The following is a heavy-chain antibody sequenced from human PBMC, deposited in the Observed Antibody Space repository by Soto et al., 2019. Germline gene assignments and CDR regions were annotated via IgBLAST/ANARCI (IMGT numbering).Heavy chain of an antibody. Sequence: GASVKVSCKAAGGTSSSYTISWVRQAPGQGLEWMGRIIPILGIANHAQKFQGRVTITADESTSTAYMELSSLRSEDTAVYYCARESAYCGGDCYPNWFDPWGQGTLVTVSS. CDR2: IIPILGIA. CDR1: GGTSSSYT. D-gene: IGHD2-21*02. CDR3: ARESAYCGGDCYPNWFDP. V-gene: IGHV1-69*04. J-gene: IGHJ5*02.